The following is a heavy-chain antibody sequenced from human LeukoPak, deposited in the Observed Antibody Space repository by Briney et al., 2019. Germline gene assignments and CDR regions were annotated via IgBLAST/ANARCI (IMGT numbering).Heavy chain of an antibody. D-gene: IGHD3-22*01. CDR2: IYYSGST. V-gene: IGHV4-30-4*01. J-gene: IGHJ4*02. CDR3: ARDGYDSSGYAY. Sequence: KPSQTLSLTCTVSGGSISSGDYYWSWIRQPPGKGLEWIGYIYYSGSTYYNPSLKSRVTISVDTSKNQFTLKLSSVTAADTAVYYCARDGYDSSGYAYWGQGTLVTVSS. CDR1: GGSISSGDYY.